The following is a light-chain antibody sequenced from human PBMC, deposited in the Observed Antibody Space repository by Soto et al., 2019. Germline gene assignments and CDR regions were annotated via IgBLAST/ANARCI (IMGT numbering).Light chain of an antibody. CDR1: KLGDKY. V-gene: IGLV3-1*01. J-gene: IGLJ2*01. Sequence: SYELTQPPSVSVSPGQTASITCSGDKLGDKYASWYQQKPGQSPVLVIYQDTERPSGILARFSGSNSGNTATLTISGTQALDEAAYYCQTWDGSTVVFGAGTKVTVL. CDR2: QDT. CDR3: QTWDGSTVV.